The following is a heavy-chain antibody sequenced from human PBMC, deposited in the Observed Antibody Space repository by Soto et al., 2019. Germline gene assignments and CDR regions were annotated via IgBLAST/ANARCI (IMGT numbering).Heavy chain of an antibody. Sequence: EVQLVESGGGLIQHGGSLRLSCAASGFTLSSNDMNWVRQAPGKGLEWVSLIYSGGSTYYADSVKGRFTISRDNSKNTLYLQMSSLRAEDTAVYYCATRPLLPGAPWGQGTMVTVSS. V-gene: IGHV3-53*01. J-gene: IGHJ3*01. CDR1: GFTLSSND. D-gene: IGHD3-22*01. CDR2: IYSGGST. CDR3: ATRPLLPGAP.